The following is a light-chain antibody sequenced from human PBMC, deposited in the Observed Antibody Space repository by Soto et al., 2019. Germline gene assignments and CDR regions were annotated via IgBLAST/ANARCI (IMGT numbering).Light chain of an antibody. CDR1: QSVSSY. CDR2: DAS. CDR3: QLRSNWPPIT. J-gene: IGKJ5*01. V-gene: IGKV3-11*01. Sequence: EIVLTQSPATLSLSPGERATLSCRASQSVSSYLAWYQQKPGQAPRLLIYDASNRATGIPARFSGSGSGTDFTFTISSLEREDCAVYYCQLRSNWPPITFGQGTRLEIK.